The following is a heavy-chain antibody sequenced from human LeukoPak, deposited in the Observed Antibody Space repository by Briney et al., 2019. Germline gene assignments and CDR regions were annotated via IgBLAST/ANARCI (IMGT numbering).Heavy chain of an antibody. CDR1: GFTFSDYF. D-gene: IGHD6-19*01. CDR2: ISGSGSSK. J-gene: IGHJ4*02. V-gene: IGHV3-11*04. CDR3: ATSQSSVAGIVGD. Sequence: GGSLRLSCAASGFTFSDYFMTWIRQTPGKGLEWVSYISGSGSSKYYADSVKGRFTISRDNAKNSLYLQMNSLRVEDTAVYYCATSQSSVAGIVGDWGQGTLVTVSS.